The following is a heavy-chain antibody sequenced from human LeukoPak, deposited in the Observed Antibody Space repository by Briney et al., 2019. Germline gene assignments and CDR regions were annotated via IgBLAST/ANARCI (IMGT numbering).Heavy chain of an antibody. J-gene: IGHJ6*02. CDR3: ARTQPYYYYYGMDV. D-gene: IGHD1-14*01. Sequence: ASVKVSCKASGYTFTGYYMHWVRQAPGRGLEWMGWINPNSGGTNYAQKFQGRVTMTRDTSISTAYMELSRLRSDDTAVYYCARTQPYYYYYGMDVWGQGTTVIVSS. CDR2: INPNSGGT. V-gene: IGHV1-2*02. CDR1: GYTFTGYY.